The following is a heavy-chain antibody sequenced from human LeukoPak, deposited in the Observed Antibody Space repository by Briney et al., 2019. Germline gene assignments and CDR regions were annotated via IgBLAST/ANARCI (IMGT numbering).Heavy chain of an antibody. J-gene: IGHJ4*02. D-gene: IGHD6-13*01. CDR3: AKMARYSSSWADC. CDR1: GFTFSSYA. Sequence: PGGSLRLSCAASGFTFSSYAMTWVRQALGKGLEWVSGISGSGGDTYYADSVKGRFTVSRDNSKNTLYLQMNSLRAEDTAVYYCAKMARYSSSWADCWGQGTLVTVSS. CDR2: ISGSGGDT. V-gene: IGHV3-23*01.